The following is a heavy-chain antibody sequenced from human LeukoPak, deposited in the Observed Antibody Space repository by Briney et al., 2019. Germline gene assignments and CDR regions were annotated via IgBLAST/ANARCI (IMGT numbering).Heavy chain of an antibody. Sequence: QPGGSLRLSCAASGFTFSSYWMHWVRQAPGKGLVWVSRINTDGSSTSYADSVKGRFTISRDNAKNTLYLQMNSLRAEDTAVYYCARERGRVGAFDYWGQGTLVTASS. J-gene: IGHJ4*02. CDR2: INTDGSST. CDR3: ARERGRVGAFDY. V-gene: IGHV3-74*01. CDR1: GFTFSSYW. D-gene: IGHD1-26*01.